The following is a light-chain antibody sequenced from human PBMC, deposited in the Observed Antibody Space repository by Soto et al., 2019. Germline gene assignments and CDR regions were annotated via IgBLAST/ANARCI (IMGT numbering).Light chain of an antibody. V-gene: IGKV3-11*01. J-gene: IGKJ5*01. CDR1: ESVTSY. CDR3: QHRSNFF. CDR2: DAS. Sequence: DIVLTQSQATLSLSPGERATHACRASESVTSYLAWYQQNPGQAPRLLIYDASNRVSGIPARFSGSGSGTDFTLTISSLEPEDFAVYYCQHRSNFFFGQGTRLEIK.